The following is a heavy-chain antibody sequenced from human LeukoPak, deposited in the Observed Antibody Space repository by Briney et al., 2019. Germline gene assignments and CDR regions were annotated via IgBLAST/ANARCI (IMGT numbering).Heavy chain of an antibody. D-gene: IGHD3-22*01. V-gene: IGHV1-18*01. CDR1: GYTFTNYG. CDR3: ARRYYDSSGLSYFDY. Sequence: GASVKVSCKASGYTFTNYGISWVRQAPGQGLDWMGWTSSYNGDPNYAQNLQGRVTMTTDTSTSTAYMELRSLRSDDTAVYYCARRYYDSSGLSYFDYWGQGTLVTVSS. CDR2: TSSYNGDP. J-gene: IGHJ4*02.